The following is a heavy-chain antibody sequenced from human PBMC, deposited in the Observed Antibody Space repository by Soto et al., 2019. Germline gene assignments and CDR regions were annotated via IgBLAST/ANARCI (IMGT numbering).Heavy chain of an antibody. D-gene: IGHD3-3*01. V-gene: IGHV1-8*01. CDR2: MNPNSGNT. CDR3: ARGRPYYDFWSGPNRYFDY. CDR1: GYTFTSYD. J-gene: IGHJ4*02. Sequence: ASVKVSCKASGYTFTSYDINWVRQATGQGLEWMGWMNPNSGNTGYAQKFQGRVTMTRNTSISTAYMELSSLRSEDTAVYYCARGRPYYDFWSGPNRYFDYWGQGTLVTVSS.